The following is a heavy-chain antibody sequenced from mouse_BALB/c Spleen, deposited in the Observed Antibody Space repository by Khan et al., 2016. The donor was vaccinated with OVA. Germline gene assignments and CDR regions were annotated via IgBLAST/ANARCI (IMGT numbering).Heavy chain of an antibody. D-gene: IGHD1-1*01. J-gene: IGHJ3*01. CDR2: INPYNDGT. CDR3: ARRDYFGSSSFAY. CDR1: GYTFTSYV. V-gene: IGHV1S136*01. Sequence: VQLQQSGPELVKPGASVKMSCKASGYTFTSYVMHWVKQKPGQGLEWIGYINPYNDGTKYTEKFQGKATLTSDKSSSTAYMELSSLTSEDSAVYYCARRDYFGSSSFAYWGQGTLVTVSA.